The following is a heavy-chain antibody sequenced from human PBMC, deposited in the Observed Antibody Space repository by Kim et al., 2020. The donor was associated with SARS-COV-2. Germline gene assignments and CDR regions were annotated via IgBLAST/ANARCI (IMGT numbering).Heavy chain of an antibody. CDR2: INHSGST. D-gene: IGHD1-1*01. CDR3: ARGNWNDTPAGFDY. CDR1: GGSFSGYY. V-gene: IGHV4-34*01. Sequence: SETLSLTCAVYGGSFSGYYWSWIRQPPGKGLEWIGEINHSGSTNYNPSLKSRVTISVDTSKNQFSLKLSSVTAADTAVYSCARGNWNDTPAGFDYWGQGT. J-gene: IGHJ4*02.